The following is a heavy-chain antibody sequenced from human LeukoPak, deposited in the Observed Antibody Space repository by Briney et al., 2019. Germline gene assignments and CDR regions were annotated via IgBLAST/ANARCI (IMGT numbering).Heavy chain of an antibody. V-gene: IGHV4-59*01. CDR3: ARARYSSSRYRGRNWFDP. Sequence: SETLSLTCTVSGGSISSYYWSWIRQPPGKGLEWIGYIYYSGSTNYNPSLKSRVTISVDTSKNQFSLKLSSVTAAGTAVYYCARARYSSSRYRGRNWFDPWGQGTLVTVSS. J-gene: IGHJ5*02. CDR2: IYYSGST. D-gene: IGHD6-13*01. CDR1: GGSISSYY.